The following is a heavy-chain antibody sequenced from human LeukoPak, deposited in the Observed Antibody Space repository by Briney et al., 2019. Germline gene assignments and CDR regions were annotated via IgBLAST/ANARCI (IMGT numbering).Heavy chain of an antibody. CDR3: ARDPLRVGPNDGWYYMDV. V-gene: IGHV4-38-2*02. CDR1: GYSISSGYY. J-gene: IGHJ6*03. CDR2: IYHSGST. Sequence: NPSETLSLTCTVSGYSISSGYYWGWIRQPPGKGLEWIGSIYHSGSTYYNPSLKSRVTMSVDTSKNQFSLKLSSVTAADTAVYYCARDPLRVGPNDGWYYMDVWGKGTTVTVSS. D-gene: IGHD1-26*01.